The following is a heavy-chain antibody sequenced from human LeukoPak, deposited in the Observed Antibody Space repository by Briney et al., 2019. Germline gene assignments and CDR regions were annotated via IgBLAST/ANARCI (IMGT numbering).Heavy chain of an antibody. V-gene: IGHV1-69*04. J-gene: IGHJ3*02. CDR2: IIPILGIA. Sequence: ASVKVSCKASGGIFSSYAISWVRQAPGQGLEWVGRIIPILGIANYARKLQGRVTITADESTSTAYMELSSLRSEDTAVYYCASRVLNSSGWYGDDAFDIWGQGTMVTVSS. D-gene: IGHD6-19*01. CDR1: GGIFSSYA. CDR3: ASRVLNSSGWYGDDAFDI.